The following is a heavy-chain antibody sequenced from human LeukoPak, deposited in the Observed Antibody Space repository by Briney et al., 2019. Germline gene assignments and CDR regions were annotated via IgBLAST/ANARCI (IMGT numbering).Heavy chain of an antibody. J-gene: IGHJ5*02. CDR1: GYTFTGYY. D-gene: IGHD3-10*01. CDR2: INPSGGST. Sequence: GASVKVSCKASGYTFTGYYMHWVRQAPGQGLEWMGIINPSGGSTSYAQKFQGRVTMTRDTSTSTVYMELSSLRSEDTAVYYCARGRSMVRSYNWFDPWGQGTLVTVSS. V-gene: IGHV1-46*01. CDR3: ARGRSMVRSYNWFDP.